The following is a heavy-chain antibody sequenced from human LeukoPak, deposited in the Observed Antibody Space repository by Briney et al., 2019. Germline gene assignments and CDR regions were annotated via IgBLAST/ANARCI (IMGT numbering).Heavy chain of an antibody. D-gene: IGHD1/OR15-1a*01. Sequence: SETLSLTCIVPGVSISSYYWSWIRQPPGKGLEWIGYIYYGGSTNYNPSLKSRVTTSVDTSKNQFSLKLTSVTAADTAMYYCARGTGTFDPWGQGTLVIVSS. CDR2: IYYGGST. CDR3: ARGTGTFDP. CDR1: GVSISSYY. V-gene: IGHV4-59*01. J-gene: IGHJ5*02.